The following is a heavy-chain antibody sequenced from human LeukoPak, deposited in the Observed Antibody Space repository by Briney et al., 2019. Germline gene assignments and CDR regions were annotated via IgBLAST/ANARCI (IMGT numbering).Heavy chain of an antibody. CDR3: ARDCSGGSCYGAFDI. CDR1: GASIRGGDYY. V-gene: IGHV4-30-4*01. D-gene: IGHD2-15*01. J-gene: IGHJ3*02. CDR2: IYDSGST. Sequence: PSETLSLTCTVSGASIRGGDYYWSWIRQPPGKGLEWIGYIYDSGSTYYNPSLKSRITISVDTSENRLSLKLSSVTATDTAVYYCARDCSGGSCYGAFDIWGQGTMVTVSS.